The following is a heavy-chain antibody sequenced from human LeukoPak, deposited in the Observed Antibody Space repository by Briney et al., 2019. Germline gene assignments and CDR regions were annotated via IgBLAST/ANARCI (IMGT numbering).Heavy chain of an antibody. D-gene: IGHD3-22*01. V-gene: IGHV1-18*01. CDR3: ARTAVYYDSSGYYYYFDY. CDR1: GYTFTSYG. CDR2: ISAYNGNI. J-gene: IGHJ4*02. Sequence: ASVKVSCKASGYTFTSYGISWVRQAPGQGLEWMGWISAYNGNINYAQKLQGRVTMTTDTSTSTAYMELRSLRSDDTAVYYCARTAVYYDSSGYYYYFDYWGQGTLVTVSS.